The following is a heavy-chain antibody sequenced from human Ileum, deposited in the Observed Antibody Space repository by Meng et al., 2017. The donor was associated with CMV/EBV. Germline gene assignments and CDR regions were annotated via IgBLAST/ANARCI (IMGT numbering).Heavy chain of an antibody. J-gene: IGHJ4*02. Sequence: QVQLQESGPGQVKPSGTLSLTCVVSGGSIIGTNCWNWVRQPPGGGLEWIGEIFHSGATNYNPSLKRRVTISIDNSKNQFSLKLTSMTAADTAVYFCGDPPARYWGQGILVTVSS. CDR1: GGSIIGTNC. V-gene: IGHV4/OR15-8*02. CDR2: IFHSGAT. CDR3: GDPPARY.